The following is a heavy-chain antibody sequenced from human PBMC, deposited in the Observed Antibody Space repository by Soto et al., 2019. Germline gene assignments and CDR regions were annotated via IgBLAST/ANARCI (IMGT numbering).Heavy chain of an antibody. D-gene: IGHD3-10*01. V-gene: IGHV4-30-2*01. CDR3: ARDNGSGSYYNFIDAFDI. J-gene: IGHJ3*02. CDR2: IYHSGST. CDR1: GGSIGSGGYS. Sequence: SETLSLTCAVSGGSIGSGGYSWSWIRQPPGKGLEWIGYIYHSGSTYYNPSLKSRVTISVDRSKNQFSLKLSSVTAADTAVYYCARDNGSGSYYNFIDAFDIWGQGTMVTVSS.